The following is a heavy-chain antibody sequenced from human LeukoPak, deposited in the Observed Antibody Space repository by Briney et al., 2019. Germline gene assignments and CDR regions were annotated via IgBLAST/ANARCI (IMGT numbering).Heavy chain of an antibody. V-gene: IGHV3-74*01. CDR3: ARGGRCGYDFCRYMDV. CDR1: GFTFSSYW. J-gene: IGHJ6*03. CDR2: INSDGSST. D-gene: IGHD3-3*01. Sequence: SGGSLRLSCAASGFTFSSYWMHWVRQAPGKGLVWVSRINSDGSSTSYADSVKGRFTISRDNAKNTLYLQMNSLRAEDTAVYYCARGGRCGYDFCRYMDVWGKGTTVTVS.